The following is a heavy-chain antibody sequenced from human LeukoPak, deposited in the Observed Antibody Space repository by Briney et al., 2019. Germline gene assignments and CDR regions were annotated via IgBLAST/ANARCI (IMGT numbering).Heavy chain of an antibody. J-gene: IGHJ4*02. CDR2: IYSDGST. CDR3: VRDGVGAPPFDN. D-gene: IGHD1-26*01. CDR1: GFIVSGDF. V-gene: IGHV3-66*01. Sequence: PGGSLRLSCAASGFIVSGDFMSWVRQAPGKGLEWVSVIYSDGSTYYADSVKGRFTISRGNAKNTLYLQMNNLRAEDTGVYYCVRDGVGAPPFDNWGEGILVTVSS.